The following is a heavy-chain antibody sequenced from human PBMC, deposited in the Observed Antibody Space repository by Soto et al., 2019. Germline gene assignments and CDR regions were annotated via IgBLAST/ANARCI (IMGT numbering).Heavy chain of an antibody. Sequence: QVQLVESGGGLVKPGGSLRLSCAASGFTFSDYYMSWIRQAPGKGLEWVSYISSSGSTIYYEDSVKGRFTISRHNAKNSQNMQMNSQRADDTTGYYCARDGGSGWDNEYFQHWGQGTLVTVSS. CDR1: GFTFSDYY. CDR3: ARDGGSGWDNEYFQH. J-gene: IGHJ1*01. CDR2: ISSSGSTI. V-gene: IGHV3-11*01. D-gene: IGHD6-19*01.